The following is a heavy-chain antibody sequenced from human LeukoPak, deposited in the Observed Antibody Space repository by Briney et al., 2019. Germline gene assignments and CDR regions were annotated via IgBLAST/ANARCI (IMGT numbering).Heavy chain of an antibody. CDR2: ISGNGGGT. CDR1: GLTFSSYA. J-gene: IGHJ4*02. V-gene: IGHV3-23*01. D-gene: IGHD5-18*01. Sequence: GESLRLSCAASGLTFSSYAMSWVRQAPGKGLEWVSGISGNGGGTYYADSVKGRFTISRDNSKNTLYLQMNSLRVGDTAVYYCARRRGYSYDYWGQGTLVTVSS. CDR3: ARRRGYSYDY.